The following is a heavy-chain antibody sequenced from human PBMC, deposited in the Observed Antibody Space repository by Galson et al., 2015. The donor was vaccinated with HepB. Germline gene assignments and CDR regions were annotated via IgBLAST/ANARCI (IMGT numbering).Heavy chain of an antibody. CDR1: GYTFTSYS. Sequence: QSGAEVKKPGESLKISCKASGYTFTSYSITWVRQAPGQGLEWMGWISTYNGNTNYAQKLQGRVTMTTDTSTSTAYMELRSLGSDDTAVYYCARDLGYNYGGDHFDYWGQGTLVTVSS. CDR2: ISTYNGNT. J-gene: IGHJ4*02. V-gene: IGHV1-18*01. D-gene: IGHD5-18*01. CDR3: ARDLGYNYGGDHFDY.